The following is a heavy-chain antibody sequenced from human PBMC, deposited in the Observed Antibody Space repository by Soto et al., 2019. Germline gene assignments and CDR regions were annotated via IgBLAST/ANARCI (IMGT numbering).Heavy chain of an antibody. CDR2: ISYDGSNK. D-gene: IGHD2-21*02. CDR1: GFTFSSYG. V-gene: IGHV3-30*18. Sequence: QVQLVESGGGVVQPGRSLRLSCAASGFTFSSYGMHWVRQAPGKGLEWVAVISYDGSNKYYADPVKGRFTISRDNSKNTXXLQMNSLRAEDTAVYYCANTHDGDCYSCYYYGMDVWGQGTTVTVSS. J-gene: IGHJ6*02. CDR3: ANTHDGDCYSCYYYGMDV.